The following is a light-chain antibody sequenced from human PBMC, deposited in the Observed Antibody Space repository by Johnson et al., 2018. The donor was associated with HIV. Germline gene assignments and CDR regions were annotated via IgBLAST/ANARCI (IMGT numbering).Light chain of an antibody. Sequence: QSVLTQPPSVSAAPGQKVTISCSGSSSNIENNYVSWYQQLPGTAPKLLIYEDNRRPSGTPDRFSGSKSGTSATLGITGLQTGDEAYYYCVTWDSSMCSCDSVVTGTKLTVL. CDR1: SSNIENNY. V-gene: IGLV1-51*02. J-gene: IGLJ1*01. CDR3: VTWDSSMCSCDS. CDR2: EDN.